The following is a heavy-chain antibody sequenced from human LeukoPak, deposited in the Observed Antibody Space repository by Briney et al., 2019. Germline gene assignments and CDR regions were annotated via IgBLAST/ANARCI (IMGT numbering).Heavy chain of an antibody. D-gene: IGHD3-3*01. V-gene: IGHV3-23*01. CDR3: AKAGYDFWSGYLVH. Sequence: PGGSLRLSCAASEFTFSSYAMRRVRQAPGKGLERVSAISGSGGSTYYADSVKGRFTISRDNSKNTLYLQMNSLRAEDTAVYYCAKAGYDFWSGYLVHWGQGTLVTVSS. CDR1: EFTFSSYA. CDR2: ISGSGGST. J-gene: IGHJ4*02.